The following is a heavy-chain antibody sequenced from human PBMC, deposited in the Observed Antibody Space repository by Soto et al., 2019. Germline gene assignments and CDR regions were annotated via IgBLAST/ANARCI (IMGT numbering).Heavy chain of an antibody. J-gene: IGHJ5*02. V-gene: IGHV4-39*01. CDR2: IYNRGKT. CDR1: GGSLSSNNYN. CDR3: AACNVVVIAATTTTWFDP. Sequence: SETLSLTCTVSGGSLSSNNYNWGWIRQPPGKGLEWIGTIYNRGKTNYNPSLKSRVTISVDTSKNQLSLKLSSVTAADTAMYYCAACNVVVIAATTTTWFDPWGQGILVTVSS. D-gene: IGHD2-15*01.